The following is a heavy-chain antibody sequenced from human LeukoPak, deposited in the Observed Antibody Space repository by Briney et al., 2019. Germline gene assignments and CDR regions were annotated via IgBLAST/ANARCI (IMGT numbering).Heavy chain of an antibody. CDR1: AGTFSDYA. D-gene: IGHD3-10*01. V-gene: IGHV1-69*04. Sequence: ASVKVSCKASAGTFSDYAISWVRQAPGQGLEWMGRIIPILGIANYAQKFQGRVTITADKSTSTAYMELSSLRSEDTAVYYCARGSAQDYYGSGSSGYWGQGTLVTVSS. CDR2: IIPILGIA. J-gene: IGHJ4*02. CDR3: ARGSAQDYYGSGSSGY.